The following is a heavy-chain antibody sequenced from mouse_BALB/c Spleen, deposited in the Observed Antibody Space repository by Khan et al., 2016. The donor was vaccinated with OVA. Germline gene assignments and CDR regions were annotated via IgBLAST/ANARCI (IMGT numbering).Heavy chain of an antibody. D-gene: IGHD2-1*01. CDR3: AHYGN. CDR2: IDPANGNT. CDR1: GFKIKDTY. V-gene: IGHV14-3*02. J-gene: IGHJ3*01. Sequence: VQLQQSGAELVKPGASVKLSCTASGFKIKDTYMHWVKQRPEQGLEWIGRIDPANGNTKYDPKFQGKATITADTSSNTAYLQLSSLTSEDTAVYYCAHYGNWGQGTLVTVSA.